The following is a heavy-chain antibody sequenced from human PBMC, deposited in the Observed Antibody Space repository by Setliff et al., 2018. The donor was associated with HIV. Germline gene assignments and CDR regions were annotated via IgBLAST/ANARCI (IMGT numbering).Heavy chain of an antibody. CDR2: IKQDGSEK. Sequence: PGGSLRLSCAASGFAFSSLWMSWVRQAPGRGLECVANIKQDGSEKYYVDSVKGRFTVSRNNAENSLSLQMNSLTVDDTAIYYCASDLNWASADYWGQGILVTV. CDR1: GFAFSSLW. D-gene: IGHD7-27*01. J-gene: IGHJ4*02. V-gene: IGHV3-7*03. CDR3: ASDLNWASADY.